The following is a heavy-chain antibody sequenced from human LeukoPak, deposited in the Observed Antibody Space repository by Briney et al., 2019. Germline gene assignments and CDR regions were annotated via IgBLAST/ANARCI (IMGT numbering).Heavy chain of an antibody. Sequence: SVKVSCKASGGTFSSYAISWVRQAPGQGLEWMGGIIPIFGTANYAQKFQGRVTITADESTSTAYMELSSLRSEDTAVYYCAREIVARYDILTGHTYYYYGMDVWGQGTTVTVSS. D-gene: IGHD3-9*01. V-gene: IGHV1-69*01. CDR1: GGTFSSYA. J-gene: IGHJ6*02. CDR2: IIPIFGTA. CDR3: AREIVARYDILTGHTYYYYGMDV.